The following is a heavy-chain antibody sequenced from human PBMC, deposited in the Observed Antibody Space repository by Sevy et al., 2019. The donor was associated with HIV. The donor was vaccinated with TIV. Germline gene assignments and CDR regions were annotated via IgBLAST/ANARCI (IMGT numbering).Heavy chain of an antibody. CDR1: GFTFSDHY. CDR3: ARRATTGGFDY. J-gene: IGHJ4*02. Sequence: GGSLRLSCAASGFTFSDHYMDWVRQAPGKGLEWVGRIRNKANRYTIEYAASVKGRFTISRDDSKNSLYLEMNSLKTEDTAVYYCARRATTGGFDYWGQGTLVTVSS. V-gene: IGHV3-72*01. D-gene: IGHD1-1*01. CDR2: IRNKANRYTI.